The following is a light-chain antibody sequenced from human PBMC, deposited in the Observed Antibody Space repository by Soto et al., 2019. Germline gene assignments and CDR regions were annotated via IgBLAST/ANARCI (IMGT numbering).Light chain of an antibody. CDR1: QSVSSSY. J-gene: IGKJ1*01. Sequence: EIVLTQSPGTLSLSPGERATLSCRASQSVSSSYLAWYQQKPGQAPRLLIYGASSRATGIPDRFSGSGSGTDFTLTISRLEPEDFAVYYCQQYASSPRTFGQGTQVEVK. V-gene: IGKV3-20*01. CDR3: QQYASSPRT. CDR2: GAS.